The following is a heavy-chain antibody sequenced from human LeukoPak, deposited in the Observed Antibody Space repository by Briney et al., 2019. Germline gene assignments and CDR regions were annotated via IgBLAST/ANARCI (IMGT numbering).Heavy chain of an antibody. CDR3: ARSLHTIFGHFDL. D-gene: IGHD3-9*01. CDR1: GGSISSYY. CDR2: IYYSGST. Sequence: SETLSLTCTVSGGSISSYYWSWIQQPPGKGLEWIGYIYYSGSTNYNPSLKSRGTISVDTSRNQFSLKMASVTAADTAVYYCARSLHTIFGHFDLWGRGTLVSVSS. J-gene: IGHJ2*01. V-gene: IGHV4-59*08.